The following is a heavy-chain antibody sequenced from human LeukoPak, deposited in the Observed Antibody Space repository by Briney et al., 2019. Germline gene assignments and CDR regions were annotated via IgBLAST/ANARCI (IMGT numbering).Heavy chain of an antibody. CDR1: GFIFCNYG. J-gene: IGHJ4*02. CDR2: ISASGSAT. D-gene: IGHD3-3*01. CDR3: AKDLYLREFWSGYFDY. V-gene: IGHV3-23*01. Sequence: PGGSLRLSCAASGFIFCNYGMNWVRQAPGKGLEWVAAISASGSATSYADSVRGRFTISRDNSKSTTYLQMNSLRAEDTAVFYCAKDLYLREFWSGYFDYWGQGIPVTVSS.